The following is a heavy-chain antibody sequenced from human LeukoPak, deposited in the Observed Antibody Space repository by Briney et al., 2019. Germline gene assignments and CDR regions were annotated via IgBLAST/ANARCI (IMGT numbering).Heavy chain of an antibody. CDR3: AATYSSSWYGGDY. Sequence: PSETLSLTCAVSGGSISSSNWWSWVRQPPGKGLEWIGEIYHSGSTNYNPSLKSRVTISVDKSKNQFSLKLSSVTAADTAVYYCAATYSSSWYGGDYWGQGTLVTVSS. J-gene: IGHJ4*02. V-gene: IGHV4-4*02. CDR2: IYHSGST. CDR1: GGSISSSNW. D-gene: IGHD6-13*01.